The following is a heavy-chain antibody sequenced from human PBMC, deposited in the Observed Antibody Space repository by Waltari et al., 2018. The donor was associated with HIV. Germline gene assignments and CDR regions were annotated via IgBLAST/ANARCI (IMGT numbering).Heavy chain of an antibody. CDR3: ARLFQETDAFDI. Sequence: QLQLQESGPGLVKPSATLSLTCTVSGGSISSSSYYWVWTRQPPGKGLEWIGCIYSSGITYYDPTLKSRVTISVDTSKSQFSLQLSSVTAADTAVYYCARLFQETDAFDIWGQGTMVTVSS. CDR1: GGSISSSSYY. CDR2: IYSSGIT. J-gene: IGHJ3*02. V-gene: IGHV4-39*01.